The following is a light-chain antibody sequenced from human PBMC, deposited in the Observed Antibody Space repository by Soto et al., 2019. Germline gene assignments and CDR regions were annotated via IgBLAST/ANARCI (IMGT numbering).Light chain of an antibody. J-gene: IGLJ1*01. CDR3: SSKTTNGSLV. V-gene: IGLV2-14*01. CDR1: SYDVGSYNY. CDR2: EVS. Sequence: QSALTQPSFVSGSPGQTITISGTGTSYDVGSYNYVSWYQQHQGKAPKLMIYEVSNRPSGVSDRFSGSKPGIMAFLIIYGLHAVFEALYCSSSKTTNGSLVFGTGTKYTLL.